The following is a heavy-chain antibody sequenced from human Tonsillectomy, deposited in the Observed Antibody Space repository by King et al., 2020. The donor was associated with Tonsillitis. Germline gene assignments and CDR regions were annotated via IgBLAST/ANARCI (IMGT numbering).Heavy chain of an antibody. J-gene: IGHJ4*02. Sequence: QLVQSGAEVKKPGASVKVSCKASGYIFSTYDITWVRQAPGQGLEWMGWISDYKGNTKYSQRFQGRVTMTTDTSTGTAYMELRSLRSDDTAVYYCARDGVPYTGTWVETYFDFWGQGTLVTVSS. CDR3: ARDGVPYTGTWVETYFDF. V-gene: IGHV1-18*01. CDR1: GYIFSTYD. D-gene: IGHD1-26*01. CDR2: ISDYKGNT.